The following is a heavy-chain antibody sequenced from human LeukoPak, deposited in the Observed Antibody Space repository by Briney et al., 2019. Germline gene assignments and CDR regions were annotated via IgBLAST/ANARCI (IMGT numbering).Heavy chain of an antibody. D-gene: IGHD2-21*01. CDR3: ARLPMAVRPHVDY. V-gene: IGHV4-59*01. Sequence: SETESLICTVSGGSITSYYRSWIRQSPGKGLEWIGFMYYSGTTNYNPSLKSRVTISLGMSKNQFSLKLSSVTAADTAVYYCARLPMAVRPHVDYWGRGNRVTVSS. J-gene: IGHJ4*02. CDR2: MYYSGTT. CDR1: GGSITSYY.